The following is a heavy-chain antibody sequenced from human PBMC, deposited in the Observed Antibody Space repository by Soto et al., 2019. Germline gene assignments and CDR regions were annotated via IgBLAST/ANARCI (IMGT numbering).Heavy chain of an antibody. Sequence: QVQLVQSGAEVQKPGSSVKVSCKASGGTCSSYAINWVRKAPGQGLEWMGGIIPIFATADYAQKFQGRVTITADESTSTAYMELSSLRSEDTAVYYCAQCLLGVNYYYGMDVWGQGTTVTVSS. D-gene: IGHD3-16*01. CDR2: IIPIFATA. V-gene: IGHV1-69*12. CDR3: AQCLLGVNYYYGMDV. CDR1: GGTCSSYA. J-gene: IGHJ6*02.